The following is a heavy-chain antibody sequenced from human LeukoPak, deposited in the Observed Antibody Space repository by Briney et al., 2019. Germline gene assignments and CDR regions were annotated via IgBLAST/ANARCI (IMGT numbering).Heavy chain of an antibody. D-gene: IGHD3-22*01. Sequence: ASVKVSCKASGYTFTSYYIHWVRQAPGQGLEWMAIINHSGGSTTYAQKFQGRVTMTRDTSTSTDYMELSSLRSEDTAVYYCAIDSRPSYDISAYYYPGDYWGQGTLVTVSS. J-gene: IGHJ4*02. CDR2: INHSGGST. CDR1: GYTFTSYY. V-gene: IGHV1-46*01. CDR3: AIDSRPSYDISAYYYPGDY.